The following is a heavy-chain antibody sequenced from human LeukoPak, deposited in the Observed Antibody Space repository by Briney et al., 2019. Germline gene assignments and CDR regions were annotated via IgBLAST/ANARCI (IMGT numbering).Heavy chain of an antibody. V-gene: IGHV3-48*03. CDR1: GFTFSSYE. CDR3: ARHTWTNYMDV. CDR2: ISRSGSTI. D-gene: IGHD3/OR15-3a*01. Sequence: GGSLRLSCAASGFTFSSYEMNWVRQAPGKGLEWVSYISRSGSTIFYADSVKGRFTISRDNAKNSVSLQMNSLRAEDTAVYFCARHTWTNYMDVWGKGTAVTIS. J-gene: IGHJ6*03.